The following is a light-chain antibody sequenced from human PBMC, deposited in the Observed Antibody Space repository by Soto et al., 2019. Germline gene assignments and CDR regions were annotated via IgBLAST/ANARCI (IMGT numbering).Light chain of an antibody. CDR2: NNG. J-gene: IGLJ2*01. Sequence: QPVLTQPPSVSGAPGQRVTISCSGSASNVGNNYVSWYQQLPGTAPKLLISNNGQRPSGVPDRFSASKSGTSASLAISGLRSEDEAEYSCAAWDDNLIGVVFGGGTKLTVL. V-gene: IGLV1-47*01. CDR1: ASNVGNNY. CDR3: AAWDDNLIGVV.